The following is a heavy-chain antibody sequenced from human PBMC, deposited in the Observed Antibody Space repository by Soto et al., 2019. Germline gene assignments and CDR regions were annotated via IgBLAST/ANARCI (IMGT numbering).Heavy chain of an antibody. V-gene: IGHV3-74*03. CDR2: IKSDGSDT. J-gene: IGHJ4*02. D-gene: IGHD4-17*01. Sequence: VGSLRLSCVASGFTFSSDWMHGVRKAPGKGLVWVAHIKSDGSDTKYADSVKGRFTISRDNAKNSVYLQMNSLRAEDTAVYYCARAAPFNYGGNSGFDCWGQGTLVTVSS. CDR3: ARAAPFNYGGNSGFDC. CDR1: GFTFSSDW.